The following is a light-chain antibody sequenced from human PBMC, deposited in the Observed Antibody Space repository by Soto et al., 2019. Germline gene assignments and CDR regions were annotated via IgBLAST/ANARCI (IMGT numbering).Light chain of an antibody. CDR3: QQYNSYSEA. V-gene: IGKV1-5*03. CDR1: QTVRSW. CDR2: GAS. J-gene: IGKJ1*01. Sequence: EIQMTQSPSTLSGSVGDRVTLTCRASQTVRSWLAWYQQKPGQAPKLLIYGASTVESGIPSRFSGSGSGTEFTLTISSLEPDDFAAYYCQQYNSYSEAFGQGTKVDIK.